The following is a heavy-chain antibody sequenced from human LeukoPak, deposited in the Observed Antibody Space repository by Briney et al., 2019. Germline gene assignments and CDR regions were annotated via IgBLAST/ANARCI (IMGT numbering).Heavy chain of an antibody. CDR3: ARGGTYSSSWYLDY. V-gene: IGHV3-21*01. J-gene: IGHJ4*02. Sequence: PGGSLRLSCAASGFTFTSYSMNWVRQAPGKGLEWVSSISSSSSYIYYADSVKGRFTISRDSAKNSLYLQMNSLRAEDTAVYYCARGGTYSSSWYLDYWGQGTLVTVSS. CDR2: ISSSSSYI. D-gene: IGHD6-13*01. CDR1: GFTFTSYS.